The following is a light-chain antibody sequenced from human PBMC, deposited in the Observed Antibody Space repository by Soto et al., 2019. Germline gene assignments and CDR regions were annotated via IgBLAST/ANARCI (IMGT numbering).Light chain of an antibody. CDR2: EVS. CDR1: SSDVGGYNY. J-gene: IGLJ1*01. V-gene: IGLV2-14*01. CDR3: RSYPRSSPYL. Sequence: SVLTQPASVSGSPGQSITISCTGTSSDVGGYNYVSWYQQHPGKAPKLMIYEVSNRPSGVSNRFSGSKSGNTASLTIYGLQAEDESDYYCRSYPRSSPYLLGTGTKVTVL.